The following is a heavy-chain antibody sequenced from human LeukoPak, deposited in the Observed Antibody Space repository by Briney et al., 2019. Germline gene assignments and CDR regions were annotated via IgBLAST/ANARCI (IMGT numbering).Heavy chain of an antibody. CDR1: GYTLINYD. D-gene: IGHD1-20*01. V-gene: IGHV1-2*06. CDR3: ATLVSGINY. Sequence: ASVKVSCKASGYTLINYDINWVRQAPGQGLEWLGRINPKTGGSNYAQKFQGRVTMTSDTSTSTAYMELSRLNSDDTAVYYCATLVSGINYWGQGTMVTVSS. CDR2: INPKTGGS. J-gene: IGHJ4*02.